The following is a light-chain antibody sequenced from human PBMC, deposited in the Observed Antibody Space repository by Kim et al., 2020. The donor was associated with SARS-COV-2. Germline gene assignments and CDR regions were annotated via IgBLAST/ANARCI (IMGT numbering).Light chain of an antibody. CDR1: QSISTY. Sequence: DIQMTQSLSSLSASVAGRVTITCRVSQSISTYLNWYQQKPGKAPKLLIYGASNLPSGVPSRFSDSGSGTDFTLTISTLQPEDFGTYYCQQSYSTFGQGTKLEI. CDR2: GAS. CDR3: QQSYST. J-gene: IGKJ2*01. V-gene: IGKV1-39*01.